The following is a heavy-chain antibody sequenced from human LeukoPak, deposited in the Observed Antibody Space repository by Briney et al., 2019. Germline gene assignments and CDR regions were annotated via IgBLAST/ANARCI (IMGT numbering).Heavy chain of an antibody. CDR3: ARLTTGYGKIDY. V-gene: IGHV5-51*01. CDR2: IYPDDSNT. Sequence: GESLKISCKGSGYRFTTSWIGWVRQMPGKGLEWMVMIYPDDSNTRYGPSFQGQFTISADKSISTAYLQWNSLKASDTAMYYCARLTTGYGKIDYWGQGTLVTVSS. D-gene: IGHD2-2*03. J-gene: IGHJ4*02. CDR1: GYRFTTSW.